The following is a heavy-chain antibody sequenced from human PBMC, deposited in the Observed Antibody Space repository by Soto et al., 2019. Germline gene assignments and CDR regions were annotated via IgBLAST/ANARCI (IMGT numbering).Heavy chain of an antibody. J-gene: IGHJ4*02. CDR3: ARHNYGSGSTYFDY. Sequence: QVQLQESGPGLVKPSETLSLTCTVSGGSISSYYWSWIRQPPGKGLEWIGYIYYSGSTNYNPSLNSRVTISVDTSKNQFSLKLNSMPAADTAVYYCARHNYGSGSTYFDYWGQGTLVTVSS. CDR1: GGSISSYY. D-gene: IGHD3-10*01. V-gene: IGHV4-59*08. CDR2: IYYSGST.